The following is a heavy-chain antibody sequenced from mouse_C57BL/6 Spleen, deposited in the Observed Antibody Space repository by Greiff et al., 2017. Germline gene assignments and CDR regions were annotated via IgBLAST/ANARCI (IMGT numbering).Heavy chain of an antibody. J-gene: IGHJ3*01. Sequence: QVQLQQSGAELVKPGASVKISCKASGYAFSRYCMTWVKPRPGPGLEWIGKLYPGDGDPNYNGQFKGKAPLTAEKSYSSGYMKLSIRTSEYSAVYFCARSGATVVEGVAYWGQGTLVTVSA. CDR2: LYPGDGDP. CDR1: GYAFSRYC. CDR3: ARSGATVVEGVAY. D-gene: IGHD1-1*01. V-gene: IGHV1-80*01.